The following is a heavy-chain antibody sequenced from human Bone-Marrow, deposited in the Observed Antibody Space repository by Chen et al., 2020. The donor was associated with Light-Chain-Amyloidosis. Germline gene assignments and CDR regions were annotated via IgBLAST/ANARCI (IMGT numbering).Heavy chain of an antibody. Sequence: QVQLVQSGSEVKKPGASVTVSCRASGYTFTGYYIHWVRQAPGQGLEWMGRIDPKSGDTNYAQKFQGRVTMTGDATSTAAHMELTNLRYDDTAVYYCATAPSYWYGDWGQGTLVTVSS. CDR3: ATAPSYWYGD. CDR2: IDPKSGDT. D-gene: IGHD3-10*01. V-gene: IGHV1-2*06. J-gene: IGHJ4*02. CDR1: GYTFTGYY.